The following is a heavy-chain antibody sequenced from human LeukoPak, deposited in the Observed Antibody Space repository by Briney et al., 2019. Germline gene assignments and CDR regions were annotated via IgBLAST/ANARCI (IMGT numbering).Heavy chain of an antibody. CDR3: AKEKHSSTIVGAADAFDI. V-gene: IGHV3-33*06. CDR2: IWYDGSNE. CDR1: GFTFSSYG. D-gene: IGHD1-26*01. Sequence: PGGSLRLSCAASGFTFSSYGKHWVRQAPGKGLEWVALIWYDGSNEDYADSVKGRFTISRDNSKNTLYLQMNSLRAEDTAVYYCAKEKHSSTIVGAADAFDIWGQGTMVTVSS. J-gene: IGHJ3*02.